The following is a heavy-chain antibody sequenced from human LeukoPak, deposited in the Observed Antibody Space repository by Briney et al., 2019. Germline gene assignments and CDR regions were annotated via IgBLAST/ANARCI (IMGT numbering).Heavy chain of an antibody. D-gene: IGHD5-12*01. CDR1: GYTFTGYY. V-gene: IGHV1-2*02. CDR2: ISPNTGGT. J-gene: IGHJ4*02. CDR3: ARDRGYSGYDV. Sequence: ASVKVSCKASGYTFTGYYIHWVRQAPRQGLEWLGWISPNTGGTHYAQNFQDRVTVTRDTSISTAYMDLSRLRSDDTAVYYCARDRGYSGYDVWGQGTLVTVSS.